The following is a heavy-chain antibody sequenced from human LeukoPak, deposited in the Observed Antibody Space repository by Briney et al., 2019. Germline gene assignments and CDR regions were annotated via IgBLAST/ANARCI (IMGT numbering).Heavy chain of an antibody. CDR3: ARDRTGTKIPGNRYFQH. V-gene: IGHV1-2*02. D-gene: IGHD1-7*01. CDR1: GYTFTGYY. J-gene: IGHJ1*01. Sequence: GASVKVSCKASGYTFTGYYMHWVRQAPGQGLEWMGWINPNSGGTNYAQKFQGRVTMTRDTSISTAYMELSRLRSDDTAVYYCARDRTGTKIPGNRYFQHWGQGTLVTVSS. CDR2: INPNSGGT.